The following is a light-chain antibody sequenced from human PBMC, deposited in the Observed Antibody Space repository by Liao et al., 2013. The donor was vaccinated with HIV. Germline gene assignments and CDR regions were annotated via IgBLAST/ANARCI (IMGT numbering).Light chain of an antibody. J-gene: IGLJ2*01. CDR1: NLGDRF. CDR2: EDT. Sequence: YELTQPPSVSVSPGHTANITCSGDNLGDRFSSWYYQKPGQSPVLVIYEDTKRPSGIPERFSGSNSGNTATLTISRVEAGDEADYYCQVWDSSSVVFGGGTKLTVL. V-gene: IGLV3-1*01. CDR3: QVWDSSSVV.